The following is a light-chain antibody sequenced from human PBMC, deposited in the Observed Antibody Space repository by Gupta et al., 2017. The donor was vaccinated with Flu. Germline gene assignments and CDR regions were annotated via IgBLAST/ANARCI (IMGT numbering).Light chain of an antibody. CDR1: SIGSKT. CDR2: DDS. V-gene: IGLV3-21*02. CDR3: QMWDSDSDRPV. Sequence: PGQTARMTCGGNSIGSKTVHWYQQKAGLAPVLVVYDDSVRPSGIPERFSGFNSGNTATLTINRAEAGDEADYYCQMWDSDSDRPVFGGGTQLTVL. J-gene: IGLJ3*02.